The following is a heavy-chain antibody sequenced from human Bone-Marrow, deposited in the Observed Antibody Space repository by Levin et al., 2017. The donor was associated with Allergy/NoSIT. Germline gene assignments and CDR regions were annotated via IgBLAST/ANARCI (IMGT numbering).Heavy chain of an antibody. D-gene: IGHD3-22*01. J-gene: IGHJ4*02. CDR1: GGSISSSSYY. V-gene: IGHV4-39*01. CDR2: IYYSGST. CDR3: ARLDHYYDSSAPNYYFDY. Sequence: SETLSLTCTVSGGSISSSSYYWGWIRQPPGKGLEWIGSIYYSGSTYYNPSLKSRVTISVDTSKNQFSLKLSSVTAADTAVYYCARLDHYYDSSAPNYYFDYWGQGTLVTVSS.